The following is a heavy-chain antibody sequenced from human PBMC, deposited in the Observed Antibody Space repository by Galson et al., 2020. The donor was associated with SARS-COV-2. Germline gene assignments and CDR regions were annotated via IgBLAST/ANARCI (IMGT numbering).Heavy chain of an antibody. CDR3: VRESRWELYFDY. V-gene: IGHV4-61*02. CDR1: GGSLSSSSYY. J-gene: IGHJ4*02. Sequence: SETMYITCTVSGGSLSSSSYYWSWIRQSAGKGPEWTGRQYNSERTNYNPSLKSRVTISADTSKNQFSLRLTSVTAADTAVYYCVRESRWELYFDYWGQGSLVTVSS. D-gene: IGHD1-26*01. CDR2: QYNSERT.